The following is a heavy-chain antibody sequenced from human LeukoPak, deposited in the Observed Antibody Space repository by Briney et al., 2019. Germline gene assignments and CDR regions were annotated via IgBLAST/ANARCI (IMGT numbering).Heavy chain of an antibody. Sequence: GGSLRLSCAASGFTFRTYGMHWVRQAPGKGLEWVAVIWYDGSNKYYADSVKGRFTISRDNSKNTVYLQVNSLRDEDTAVYYCARDLEAANTYYFDYWGQGTMVTVSS. CDR1: GFTFRTYG. J-gene: IGHJ4*02. CDR3: ARDLEAANTYYFDY. V-gene: IGHV3-33*01. D-gene: IGHD6-13*01. CDR2: IWYDGSNK.